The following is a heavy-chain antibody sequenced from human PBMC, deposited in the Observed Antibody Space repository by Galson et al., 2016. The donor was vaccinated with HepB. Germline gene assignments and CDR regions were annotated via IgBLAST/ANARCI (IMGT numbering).Heavy chain of an antibody. CDR2: ISSGSAYT. D-gene: IGHD6-19*01. Sequence: SLRLSCAASGFIFSTYSMSWVRQAPGKGLEWVSCISSGSAYTYYADSVQGRFTISRDTATKSLYLQMNSLRAEDTAVYYCARMRYSSGWLGGFDIWGQGTMVTVSS. J-gene: IGHJ3*02. CDR3: ARMRYSSGWLGGFDI. CDR1: GFIFSTYS. V-gene: IGHV3-21*01.